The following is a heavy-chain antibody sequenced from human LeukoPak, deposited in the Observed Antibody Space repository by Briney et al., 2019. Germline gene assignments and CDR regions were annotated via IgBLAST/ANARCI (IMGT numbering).Heavy chain of an antibody. J-gene: IGHJ4*02. Sequence: SETLSLTCTVSGGSISSYYWSWIRQPPGKGLEWIGYIYYSGSTNYNPSLKSRVTISVDTSKNQFPLKLSSVTAADTAVYYCAREAVAGKGPYFDYWGQGTLVTVSS. CDR3: AREAVAGKGPYFDY. CDR2: IYYSGST. D-gene: IGHD6-19*01. V-gene: IGHV4-59*01. CDR1: GGSISSYY.